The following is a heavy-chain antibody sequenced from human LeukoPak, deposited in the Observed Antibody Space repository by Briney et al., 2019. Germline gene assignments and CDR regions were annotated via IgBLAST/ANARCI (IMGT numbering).Heavy chain of an antibody. V-gene: IGHV3-43D*03. D-gene: IGHD1-26*01. CDR1: GFTFDDYA. Sequence: GGSLRLSCAASGFTFDDYAMHWVRQAPGKGLEWVSLISWDGGSTYYADSVKGRFTISRDNSKNSLYLQMNSLRAEDTALYYCAKGWEPYSGSFLGFDPWGQGTLVTVSS. CDR3: AKGWEPYSGSFLGFDP. J-gene: IGHJ5*02. CDR2: ISWDGGST.